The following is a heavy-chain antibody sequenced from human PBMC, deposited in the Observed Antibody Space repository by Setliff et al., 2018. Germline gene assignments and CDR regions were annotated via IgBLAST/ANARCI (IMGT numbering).Heavy chain of an antibody. Sequence: PGGSLRLSCAASGFTFSAHYMDWLRRAPGKGLEWVGRIRNKDNSYTTEYAASVKGRFTISRDDSKNSLYLQMNSLKTEDTAVYYCAKVSNYISTTWSPDAYWGQGTLVTVSS. D-gene: IGHD1-26*01. CDR2: IRNKDNSYTT. CDR3: AKVSNYISTTWSPDAY. J-gene: IGHJ4*02. V-gene: IGHV3-72*01. CDR1: GFTFSAHY.